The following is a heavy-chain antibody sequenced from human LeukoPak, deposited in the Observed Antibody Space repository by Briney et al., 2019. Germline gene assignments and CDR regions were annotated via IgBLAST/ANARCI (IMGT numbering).Heavy chain of an antibody. Sequence: ASVRVSCKASGYTFTGYYMHWVRQAPGQGLEWMGWINPNSGGTNYAQKFQGRVTMTRGTSISTAYMGLSRLRSDDTAVYYCARDITMIVVAGEGFDYWGQGTLVTVSS. CDR3: ARDITMIVVAGEGFDY. J-gene: IGHJ4*02. CDR1: GYTFTGYY. D-gene: IGHD3-22*01. V-gene: IGHV1-2*02. CDR2: INPNSGGT.